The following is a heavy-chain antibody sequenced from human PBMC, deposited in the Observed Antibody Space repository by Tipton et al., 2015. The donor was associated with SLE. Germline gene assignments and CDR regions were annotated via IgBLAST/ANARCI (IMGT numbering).Heavy chain of an antibody. CDR1: GGSLTGDY. J-gene: IGHJ4*02. Sequence: TLSLTCSVSGGSLTGDYWSWVRQPPGKGLEWLGYVFYTGRTSYNPSLTSRVTISVDTSKNQFSLEVRSVTAADTAVYYCVRLRSKVLIDYWGQGTLVTVSS. CDR3: VRLRSKVLIDY. V-gene: IGHV4-59*12. D-gene: IGHD2-8*01. CDR2: VFYTGRT.